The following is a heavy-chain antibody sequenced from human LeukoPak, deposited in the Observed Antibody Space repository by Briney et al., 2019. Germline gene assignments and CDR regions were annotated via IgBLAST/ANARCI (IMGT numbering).Heavy chain of an antibody. J-gene: IGHJ4*02. CDR2: ISGSGCST. D-gene: IGHD3-22*01. V-gene: IGHV3-23*01. Sequence: GGSLRLSCAASGFTFSSYAMSWVRQAPGKGREWVSAISGSGCSTYYADSVKGRCTISRDNSKNTLYLQMNSLRAEDTAVYYCAKAHGDYYDSSGYYPPRAFDYWGQGTLVTVSS. CDR1: GFTFSSYA. CDR3: AKAHGDYYDSSGYYPPRAFDY.